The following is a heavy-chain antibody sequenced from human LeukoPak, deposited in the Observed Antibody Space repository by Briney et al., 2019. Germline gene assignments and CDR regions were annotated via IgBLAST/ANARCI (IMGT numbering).Heavy chain of an antibody. J-gene: IGHJ4*02. D-gene: IGHD3-10*01. Sequence: SEPLSLTCAVYGGSFSGYYWSWLRKPPGKGLEWLGEINHSGSTNYNPSLKSRVTISVDTSKNQFSLKLSSVTAADTAVYYCARVGADGSGFLFDDWGQGTLVTVSS. CDR3: ARVGADGSGFLFDD. V-gene: IGHV4-34*01. CDR1: GGSFSGYY. CDR2: INHSGST.